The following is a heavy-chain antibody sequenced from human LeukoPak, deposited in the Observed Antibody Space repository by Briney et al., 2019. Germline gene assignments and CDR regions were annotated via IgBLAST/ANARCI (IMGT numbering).Heavy chain of an antibody. Sequence: GGSLRLSCAASGFTFSSSGMSWVRQVPGKGLEWVSGISASGGSTNYADSVRGRFTISRDNAKNSLYLQMNSLRAEDTAVYYCAREANPDYAFDIWGQGTMVTVSS. J-gene: IGHJ3*02. CDR2: ISASGGST. CDR3: AREANPDYAFDI. D-gene: IGHD4/OR15-4a*01. CDR1: GFTFSSSG. V-gene: IGHV3-23*01.